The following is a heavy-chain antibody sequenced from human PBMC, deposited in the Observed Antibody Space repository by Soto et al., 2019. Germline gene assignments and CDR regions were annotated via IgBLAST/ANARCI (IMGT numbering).Heavy chain of an antibody. CDR2: ISSSSSYI. J-gene: IGHJ4*02. Sequence: EVQLVESGGGLVKPGGSLRLSCAASGFTFSSYSMNWFRQAPGKWLEWVSSISSSSSYIYYADSVKGRFTISRDNAKNSLYLQMNRLRAEDTAVYYGARGGEVAAPFDYWGQGTLVTVSS. CDR3: ARGGEVAAPFDY. D-gene: IGHD2-15*01. CDR1: GFTFSSYS. V-gene: IGHV3-21*01.